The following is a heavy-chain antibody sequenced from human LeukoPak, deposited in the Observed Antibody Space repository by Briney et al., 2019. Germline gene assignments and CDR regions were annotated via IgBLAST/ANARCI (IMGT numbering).Heavy chain of an antibody. CDR1: GFTFSLYS. J-gene: IGHJ3*01. CDR3: ARDDGQGEARNAFDV. CDR2: IRRSSDAI. V-gene: IGHV3-48*01. Sequence: PGGSLRLSCAASGFTFSLYSMNWVRQAPGKGLEWLSYIRRSSDAINYADSVKGRFIVSRDNARGSLFLQMNSLRAEDTAVYYCARDDGQGEARNAFDVWGQGTMVTVSS. D-gene: IGHD3-16*01.